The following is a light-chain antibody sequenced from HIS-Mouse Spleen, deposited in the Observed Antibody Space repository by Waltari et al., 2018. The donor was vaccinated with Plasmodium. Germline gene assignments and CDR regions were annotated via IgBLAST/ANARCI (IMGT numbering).Light chain of an antibody. V-gene: IGLV2-8*01. CDR2: EVS. J-gene: IGLJ3*02. Sequence: QSALTQPPSASGSPGQSVTISCTGTSSAVGGYNYVSWYHQHPGKAPKLMIYEVSKRPSGVPDRFSGSKSGNTASLTVSGLQAEDEADYYCSSYAGSNNFGVFGGGTKLTVL. CDR3: SSYAGSNNFGV. CDR1: SSAVGGYNY.